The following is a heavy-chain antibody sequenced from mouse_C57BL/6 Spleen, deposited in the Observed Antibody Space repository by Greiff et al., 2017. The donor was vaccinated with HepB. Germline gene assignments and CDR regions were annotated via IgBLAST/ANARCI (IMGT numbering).Heavy chain of an antibody. Sequence: LQESDAELVKPGASVKISCKVSGYTFTDHTIHWMKQRPEQGLEWIGYIYPRDGSTKYNEKFKGKATLTADKSSSTAYMQLKSLTSEDSAVYFCARPFYDYETGFAYWGQGTLVTVSA. CDR1: GYTFTDHT. CDR3: ARPFYDYETGFAY. CDR2: IYPRDGST. V-gene: IGHV1-78*01. J-gene: IGHJ3*01. D-gene: IGHD2-4*01.